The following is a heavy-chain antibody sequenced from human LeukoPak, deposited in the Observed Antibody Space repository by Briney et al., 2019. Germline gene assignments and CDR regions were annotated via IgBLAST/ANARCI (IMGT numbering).Heavy chain of an antibody. V-gene: IGHV4-38-2*02. J-gene: IGHJ4*02. CDR1: GYSISSGYY. CDR2: IYHSGST. CDR3: ASIGILEWFCDY. Sequence: SETLSLTCTVSGYSISSGYYWGWIRQPPGKGLEWIGSIYHSGSTYYNPSLKSRVTISVDTSKNQFSLKLSSVTAADTAVYYCASIGILEWFCDYWGQGTLVTVSS. D-gene: IGHD3-3*01.